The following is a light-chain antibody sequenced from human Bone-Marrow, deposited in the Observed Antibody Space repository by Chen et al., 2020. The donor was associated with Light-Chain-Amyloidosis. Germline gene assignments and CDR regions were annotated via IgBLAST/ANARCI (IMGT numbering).Light chain of an antibody. CDR1: QSISSW. Sequence: DIQMTQSPSTLSASVGDRVTITCRASQSISSWLAWYQQKPGKVPKVLISDASSLESGVPSRFSGSGLGTEFTLTITSLQPDDFASYYCQQYDSYPLTFGGGTKVEIK. CDR2: DAS. V-gene: IGKV1-5*01. J-gene: IGKJ4*01. CDR3: QQYDSYPLT.